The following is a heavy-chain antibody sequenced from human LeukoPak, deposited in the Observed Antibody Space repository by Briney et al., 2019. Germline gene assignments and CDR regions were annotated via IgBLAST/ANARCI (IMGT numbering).Heavy chain of an antibody. Sequence: PGGSLRLSCGASGFTFDDYWMSWVRQAPGKGLEWVSYISSSGSTIYYADSVKGRFTISRDNAKNSLYLQMNSLRAEDTAVYYCASSYYDSSGYWFQHWGQGTLVTVSS. CDR3: ASSYYDSSGYWFQH. V-gene: IGHV3-11*01. J-gene: IGHJ1*01. D-gene: IGHD3-22*01. CDR1: GFTFDDYW. CDR2: ISSSGSTI.